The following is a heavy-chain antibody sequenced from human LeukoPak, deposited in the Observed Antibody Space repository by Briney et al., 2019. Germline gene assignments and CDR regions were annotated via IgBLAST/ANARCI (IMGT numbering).Heavy chain of an antibody. J-gene: IGHJ4*02. CDR3: AMTYDILTGYDY. D-gene: IGHD3-9*01. Sequence: PSETLSLTCTVSGGSISSYYWSWIRQPPGKGLEWIGYIYYSGSTNYNPSLKSRVTISVDTSKNQFSLKLSSVTAADTAVYYCAMTYDILTGYDYWGQGTLVTVSS. CDR1: GGSISSYY. V-gene: IGHV4-59*01. CDR2: IYYSGST.